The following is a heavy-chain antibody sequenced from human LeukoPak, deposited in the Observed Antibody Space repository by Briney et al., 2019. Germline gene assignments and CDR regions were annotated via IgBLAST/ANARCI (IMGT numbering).Heavy chain of an antibody. D-gene: IGHD6-13*01. J-gene: IGHJ4*02. Sequence: GRSLRLSCAASGFTFSSYGMHWVRQAPGKGLEWVSAISGSGGSTYYADSVKGRFTISRDNSKNTLYLQMNSLRAEDTAVYYCAKDLQQLVYYFDYWGQGTLVTVSS. CDR2: ISGSGGST. CDR1: GFTFSSYG. CDR3: AKDLQQLVYYFDY. V-gene: IGHV3-23*01.